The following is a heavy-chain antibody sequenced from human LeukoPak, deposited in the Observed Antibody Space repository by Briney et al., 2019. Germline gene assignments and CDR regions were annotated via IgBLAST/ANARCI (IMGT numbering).Heavy chain of an antibody. V-gene: IGHV3-7*03. CDR1: GFTYSSYW. CDR3: ARKGYGDY. Sequence: GGSLRLSCAASGFTYSSYWMSWVRQAPGTGLEWVANIKEDGSEKYYVHSVKGRFTISRDNAKNALYLQMNSLRAEDTAVYYCARKGYGDYWGQGTLVTVSS. CDR2: IKEDGSEK. J-gene: IGHJ4*02. D-gene: IGHD5-12*01.